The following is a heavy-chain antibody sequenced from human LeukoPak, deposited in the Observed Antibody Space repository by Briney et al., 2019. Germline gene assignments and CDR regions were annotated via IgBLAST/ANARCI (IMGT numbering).Heavy chain of an antibody. J-gene: IGHJ4*02. CDR1: GFSFSNFA. V-gene: IGHV3-7*01. CDR3: ARDLALGSSWFGFDY. CDR2: INQDGSDK. Sequence: GGSLRLSCEVSGFSFSNFAMSWVRQAAGKGLEWVANINQDGSDKYYVDSVKGRFTISRDNAKNSLYLQMSSLRAEDTAVYYCARDLALGSSWFGFDYWGQGTLVTVSS. D-gene: IGHD6-13*01.